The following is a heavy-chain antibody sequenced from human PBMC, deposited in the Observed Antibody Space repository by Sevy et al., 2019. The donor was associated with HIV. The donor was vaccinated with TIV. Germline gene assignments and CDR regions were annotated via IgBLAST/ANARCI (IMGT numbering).Heavy chain of an antibody. D-gene: IGHD2-8*01. CDR3: AREGCTKPHDY. V-gene: IGHV3-23*01. Sequence: GGSLRLSCAASGFTFSKYSMSWVRQPPGKGLEWVSTLSFGCGEINYADSVKGRFSISRDNSKSSEYQQKNNLRPEETAEYYCAREGCTKPHDYWGQGTLVTVSS. CDR1: GFTFSKYS. J-gene: IGHJ4*02. CDR2: LSFGCGEI.